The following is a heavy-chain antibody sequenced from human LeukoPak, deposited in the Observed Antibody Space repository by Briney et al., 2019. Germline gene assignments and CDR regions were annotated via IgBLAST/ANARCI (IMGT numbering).Heavy chain of an antibody. Sequence: KPSETLSLTCAVYGGSFSGYSWSWIRQSPGKGLEWVGEINHSGSTNYNPSLKSRVTISVDTSKNQFSLRLSSVTAADTAVYYCARRRQYDSSLFWNFDLWGHGTLVTVSS. J-gene: IGHJ2*01. CDR1: GGSFSGYS. V-gene: IGHV4-34*01. CDR2: INHSGST. D-gene: IGHD6-6*01. CDR3: ARRRQYDSSLFWNFDL.